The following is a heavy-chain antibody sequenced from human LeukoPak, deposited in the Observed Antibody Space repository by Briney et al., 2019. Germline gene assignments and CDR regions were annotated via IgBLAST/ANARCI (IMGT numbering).Heavy chain of an antibody. CDR3: AREEFRAARIHDY. V-gene: IGHV1-69*04. CDR1: GGTFSSYA. D-gene: IGHD6-6*01. Sequence: SVKVSCEASGGTFSSYAISWVRQAPGQGLEWMGRIIPILGIANYAQKFQGRVTITADKSTSTAYMELSSLRSEDTAVYYCAREEFRAARIHDYWGQGTLVTVSS. CDR2: IIPILGIA. J-gene: IGHJ4*02.